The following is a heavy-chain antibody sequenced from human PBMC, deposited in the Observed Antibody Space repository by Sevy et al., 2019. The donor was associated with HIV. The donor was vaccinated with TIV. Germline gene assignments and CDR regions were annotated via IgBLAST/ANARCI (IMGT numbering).Heavy chain of an antibody. Sequence: GGSLRLSCAGSGFIFSNFWMTWVRQGPGKGLEWVATINQHGSDKHYVDSVKGRFTISRDNAKNSVYLQMSSLRVEDTAMYYCASDYSWGQGTLVTVSS. J-gene: IGHJ4*02. V-gene: IGHV3-7*01. CDR3: ASDYS. CDR2: INQHGSDK. CDR1: GFIFSNFW.